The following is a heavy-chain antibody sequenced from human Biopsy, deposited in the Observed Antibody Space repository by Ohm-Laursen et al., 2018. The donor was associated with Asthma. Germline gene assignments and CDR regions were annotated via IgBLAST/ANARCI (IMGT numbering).Heavy chain of an antibody. J-gene: IGHJ4*02. CDR3: AGGPEYVRSSGAPDY. D-gene: IGHD2-2*01. V-gene: IGHV1-69*13. Sequence: GASVKVSCKASGGTFSSNSINWVRQAPGQGLEWMGRIIPIFGPTNYAQKFQGRVSISADDSTSTAYMELSSLSSEDTALYYCAGGPEYVRSSGAPDYWGQGTLVTVSS. CDR2: IIPIFGPT. CDR1: GGTFSSNS.